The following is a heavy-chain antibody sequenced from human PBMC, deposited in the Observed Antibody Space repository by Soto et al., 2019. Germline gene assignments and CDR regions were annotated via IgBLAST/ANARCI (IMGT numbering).Heavy chain of an antibody. CDR3: ARGVSAGVDY. V-gene: IGHV1-8*01. Sequence: QVQLVQSGAEVREPGASVKVSCKASGYSFTSLDLNWVRQTAGQGLEWMGWMQPSTGRTGYAQKFQGRVTMTRDTSINTAYMELTTLTSDDTAFYYCARGVSAGVDYWGQGTLVTGSS. CDR2: MQPSTGRT. D-gene: IGHD1-26*01. CDR1: GYSFTSLD. J-gene: IGHJ4*02.